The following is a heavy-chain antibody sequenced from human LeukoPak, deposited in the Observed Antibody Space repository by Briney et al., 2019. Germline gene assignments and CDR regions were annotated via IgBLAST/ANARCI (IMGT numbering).Heavy chain of an antibody. Sequence: PSETLSLTCTVSGYSISSGYYWGWIRQPPGKGLEWIGIIYHSGNSYYNPSLKSRITISVAASKNQFSLKLSSVTAADTAVYFCASPNGTVGAYSAFDIWGQGTMVTVSS. CDR2: IYHSGNS. CDR1: GYSISSGYY. CDR3: ASPNGTVGAYSAFDI. D-gene: IGHD1-26*01. J-gene: IGHJ3*02. V-gene: IGHV4-38-2*02.